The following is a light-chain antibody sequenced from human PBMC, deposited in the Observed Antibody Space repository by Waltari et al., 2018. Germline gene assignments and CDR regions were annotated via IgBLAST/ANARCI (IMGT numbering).Light chain of an antibody. V-gene: IGLV2-14*03. J-gene: IGLJ1*01. CDR2: DVS. Sequence: QSSLTQPASVSGSLGQSITISCTGTSSDVGGYNHVSWYQQHPAKAPKLMIYDVSSRPSGVSNRFFGSKSGNTASLTISGLQAEDEAVYFCSSYSTSLTPYVFGPGTKVTVL. CDR1: SSDVGGYNH. CDR3: SSYSTSLTPYV.